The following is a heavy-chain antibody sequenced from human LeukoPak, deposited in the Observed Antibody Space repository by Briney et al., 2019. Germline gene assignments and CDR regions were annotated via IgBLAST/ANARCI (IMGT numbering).Heavy chain of an antibody. V-gene: IGHV4-31*03. CDR2: IYYSGST. J-gene: IGHJ2*01. CDR3: ARESTQTWWYFDL. Sequence: PSQTLSLTCTVSSGSISNGGYYWSWIRQHPGKGLEWIGYIYYSGSTYYNPSLKSRVTISVDTSKNQFSLKLSSVTAADTAVYYCARESTQTWWYFDLWGRGTLVTVSS. CDR1: SGSISNGGYY.